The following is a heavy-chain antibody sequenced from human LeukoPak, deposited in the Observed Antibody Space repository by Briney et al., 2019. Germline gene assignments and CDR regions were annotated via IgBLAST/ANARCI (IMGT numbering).Heavy chain of an antibody. D-gene: IGHD1-26*01. J-gene: IGHJ6*02. CDR1: GFTFSSYG. Sequence: GGSLRLSCAASGFTFSSYGMHWVRQAPGKGLEWVAVISYDGSNKYYADSVKGRFTISRDNSKNTLYLQMNSLRAGDTAVYYCAKEGGKTSYYYYYYGMDVWGQGTTVTVSS. CDR3: AKEGGKTSYYYYYYGMDV. V-gene: IGHV3-30*18. CDR2: ISYDGSNK.